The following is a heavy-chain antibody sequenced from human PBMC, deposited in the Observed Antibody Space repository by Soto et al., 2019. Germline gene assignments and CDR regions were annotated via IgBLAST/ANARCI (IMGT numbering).Heavy chain of an antibody. J-gene: IGHJ3*02. V-gene: IGHV3-21*01. Sequence: GGSLRLSCAASGFTFSSYSMNWVRQAPGKGLEWVSSISSSSSYIYYADSVKGRFTISRDNAKNSLYLQMNSLRAEDTAVYYCATFVKYCSGGSCYSDDAFDIWGQGTMVTVSS. D-gene: IGHD2-15*01. CDR3: ATFVKYCSGGSCYSDDAFDI. CDR2: ISSSSSYI. CDR1: GFTFSSYS.